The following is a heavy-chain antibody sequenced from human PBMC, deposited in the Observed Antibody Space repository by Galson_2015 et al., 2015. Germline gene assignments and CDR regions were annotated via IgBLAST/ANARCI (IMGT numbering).Heavy chain of an antibody. Sequence: SLRLSCAASGFTFSGSAMHWVRQASGKGLEWVGRIRSKANSYATAYAASVKGRFTISRDDSKNTLYLQMNSLKTEDTAVYYCTTLGGYEEPADYWGQGTLVTVSA. CDR3: TTLGGYEEPADY. V-gene: IGHV3-73*01. D-gene: IGHD5-12*01. J-gene: IGHJ4*02. CDR2: IRSKANSYAT. CDR1: GFTFSGSA.